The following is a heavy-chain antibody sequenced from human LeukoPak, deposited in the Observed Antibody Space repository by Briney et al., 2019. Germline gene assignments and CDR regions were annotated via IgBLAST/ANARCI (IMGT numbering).Heavy chain of an antibody. D-gene: IGHD5-18*01. CDR2: IYSGGST. V-gene: IGHV3-66*01. CDR1: GFTVSSNY. Sequence: GGSLILSCAASGFTVSSNYMSWVRQAPGKGLEWVSVIYSGGSTYYADSVKGRFTISRDNSKNTLYLQMNSLRAEDTAVYYCAREKDSYGLGYFDYWGQGTLVTVSS. J-gene: IGHJ4*02. CDR3: AREKDSYGLGYFDY.